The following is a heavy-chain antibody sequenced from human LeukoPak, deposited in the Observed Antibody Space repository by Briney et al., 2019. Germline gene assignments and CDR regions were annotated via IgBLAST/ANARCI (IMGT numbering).Heavy chain of an antibody. D-gene: IGHD3-16*01. Sequence: GGSLRLSCAASGFSFSSYGMHWVRQAPGKGLEWVAVISYDGTNKYYADSVKGRFTISRDNSKTTLYLQMNSLRAEDTAVYYCAKGQYDWGPDYFDYWGQGTLDTVSS. CDR3: AKGQYDWGPDYFDY. CDR2: ISYDGTNK. V-gene: IGHV3-30*18. CDR1: GFSFSSYG. J-gene: IGHJ4*02.